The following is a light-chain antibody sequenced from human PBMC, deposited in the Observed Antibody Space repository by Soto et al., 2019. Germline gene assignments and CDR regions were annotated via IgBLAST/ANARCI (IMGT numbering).Light chain of an antibody. V-gene: IGKV3-15*01. J-gene: IGKJ1*01. Sequence: DIVMTQSPATLPVSPGERATLSCRASQNIAHNLAWYQQKPGQAPRLLIFGASVPANGVPARFSASGSGTEFTLTISSLHLEDVAVYYCQHYVSWPPETFGQGTRVEIK. CDR3: QHYVSWPPET. CDR2: GAS. CDR1: QNIAHN.